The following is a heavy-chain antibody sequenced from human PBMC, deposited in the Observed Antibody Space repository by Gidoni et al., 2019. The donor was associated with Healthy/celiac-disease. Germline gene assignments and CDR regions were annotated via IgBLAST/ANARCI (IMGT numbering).Heavy chain of an antibody. J-gene: IGHJ6*02. D-gene: IGHD3-22*01. CDR2: IIPIFGTA. Sequence: QVQLVQSGAEVKKPGSSVKVSCKASGGTFSSYAISWVRQAPGQGLEWMGGIIPIFGTANYAQKFQGRVTITADESTSTAYMELSSLRSEDTAVYYCARERYYYDSSGYYWPYYYYGMDVWGQGTTVTVSS. V-gene: IGHV1-69*01. CDR3: ARERYYYDSSGYYWPYYYYGMDV. CDR1: GGTFSSYA.